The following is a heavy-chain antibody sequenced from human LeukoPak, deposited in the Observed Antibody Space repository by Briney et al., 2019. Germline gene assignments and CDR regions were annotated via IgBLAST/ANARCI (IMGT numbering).Heavy chain of an antibody. J-gene: IGHJ6*02. D-gene: IGHD4-23*01. V-gene: IGHV1-69*04. CDR1: GGTFSSYT. CDR2: IIPILGIA. CDR3: ARDPPAVVTPNYYYGMDV. Sequence: GASVKVSCKASGGTFSSYTISWVRQAPGQGLEWMGRIIPILGIANYAQKFQGRVTITAAKSTSTAYMELSSLRSEDTAVYYCARDPPAVVTPNYYYGMDVWGQGTTVTVSS.